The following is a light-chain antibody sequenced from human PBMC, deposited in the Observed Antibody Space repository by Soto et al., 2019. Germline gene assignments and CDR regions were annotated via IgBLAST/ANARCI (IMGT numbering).Light chain of an antibody. CDR3: QSYDSTLSARYV. J-gene: IGLJ1*01. CDR1: SSNIGADYD. Sequence: QSVLTQPPSVSGAPGQRVTISCTGSSSNIGADYDVHWYQQRPGTAPKLLIFGNINRPSGVPDRFSGSKSGTSASLAITGLQAEDEGDYYWQSYDSTLSARYVFGTGTKLTVL. CDR2: GNI. V-gene: IGLV1-40*01.